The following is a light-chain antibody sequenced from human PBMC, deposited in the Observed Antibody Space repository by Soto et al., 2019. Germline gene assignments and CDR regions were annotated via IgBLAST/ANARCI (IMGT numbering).Light chain of an antibody. J-gene: IGKJ1*01. Sequence: DIQMTRSPSTLSASVGDRVTITCRASQSISSWLAWYQQKPGKAPKLLIYDASSLESGVPSRFSGSGSGTDFTLTISRLEPEDFAVYYCQQYGSSGTFGQGTKVDIK. CDR1: QSISSW. V-gene: IGKV1-5*01. CDR2: DAS. CDR3: QQYGSSGT.